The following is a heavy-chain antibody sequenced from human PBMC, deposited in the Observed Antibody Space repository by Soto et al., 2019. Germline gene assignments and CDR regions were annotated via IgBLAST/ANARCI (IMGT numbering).Heavy chain of an antibody. CDR1: GYSFTNYW. V-gene: IGHV5-51*01. Sequence: PGESLKISCKGSGYSFTNYWIGWVRQMPGKGLEWMGLIYPADSDTSYSPSFQGQVNISADKSISTAFLQWSSLKASDTAMYYCASGTGYTSGSPYYLDTWGQGTLVTVSS. CDR3: ASGTGYTSGSPYYLDT. D-gene: IGHD1-1*01. J-gene: IGHJ4*02. CDR2: IYPADSDT.